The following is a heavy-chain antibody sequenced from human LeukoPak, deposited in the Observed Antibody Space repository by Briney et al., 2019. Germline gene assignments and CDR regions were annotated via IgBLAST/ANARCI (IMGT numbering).Heavy chain of an antibody. V-gene: IGHV3-53*01. D-gene: IGHD4-23*01. J-gene: IGHJ4*02. CDR1: GFTFSSYA. CDR3: ATDYGGNYFDY. CDR2: IYSGGST. Sequence: PGGSLRLSCAASGFTFSSYAMSWVRQAPGKGLEWVSVIYSGGSTYYADSVKGRFTISRDNSKNTLYLQMNSLRAEDTAVYYCATDYGGNYFDYWGQGTLVTVSS.